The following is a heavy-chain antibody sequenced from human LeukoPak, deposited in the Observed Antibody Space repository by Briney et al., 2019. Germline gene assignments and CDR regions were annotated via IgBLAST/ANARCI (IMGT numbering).Heavy chain of an antibody. D-gene: IGHD2-15*01. CDR3: AREDCSGGSCYTTFDY. V-gene: IGHV3-21*01. Sequence: GGSLRLSCAASGFTFSSYSMNWVRQAPGKGLEWVSSISSSSSYIYYAGSVKGRFTISRDNAKNSLYLQMNSLRAEDTAVYYCAREDCSGGSCYTTFDYWGQGTLVTVSS. J-gene: IGHJ4*02. CDR1: GFTFSSYS. CDR2: ISSSSSYI.